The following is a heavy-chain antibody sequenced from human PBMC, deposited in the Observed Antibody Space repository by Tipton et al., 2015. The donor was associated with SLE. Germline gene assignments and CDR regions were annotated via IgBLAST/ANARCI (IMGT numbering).Heavy chain of an antibody. Sequence: TLSLTCTVSGVSISGYYWSWICQPPGKGLEWIGEIHHSGSTDYNPSLKSRVTISADTSKNQFSLKLSSVTAADTAVYYCARDRYYFDYWGQGTLVTVSS. J-gene: IGHJ4*02. V-gene: IGHV4-34*01. CDR1: GVSISGYY. CDR2: IHHSGST. CDR3: ARDRYYFDY.